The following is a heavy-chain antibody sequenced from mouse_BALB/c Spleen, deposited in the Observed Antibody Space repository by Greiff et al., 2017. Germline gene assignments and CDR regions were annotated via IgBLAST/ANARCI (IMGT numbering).Heavy chain of an antibody. J-gene: IGHJ4*01. V-gene: IGHV1S81*02. CDR3: ERRDAMDY. CDR1: GYTFTSYW. Sequence: QVQLKQPAAELVKPGASVKLSCTTSGYTFTSYWMHWVKQRPGQGLEWIGEINPSNGRTNYNVKFKSKATRTVDKSSSTAYMQLSSLTSADSAVYYCERRDAMDYRGQGTAVT. CDR2: INPSNGRT.